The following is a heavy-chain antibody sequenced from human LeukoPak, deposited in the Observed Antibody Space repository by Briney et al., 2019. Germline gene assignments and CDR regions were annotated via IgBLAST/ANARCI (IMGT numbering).Heavy chain of an antibody. D-gene: IGHD2-2*02. CDR2: ISWNSGSI. CDR3: AKDYCSSTSCYTDY. V-gene: IGHV3-9*01. J-gene: IGHJ4*02. Sequence: QTGGSLRLSCVGSGFTFRSHAMHWVRQAPGKGLEWVSGISWNSGSIGYADSVKGRFTISRDNAKNSLYLQMNSLRAEDTALYFCAKDYCSSTSCYTDYWGQGTLVTVSS. CDR1: GFTFRSHA.